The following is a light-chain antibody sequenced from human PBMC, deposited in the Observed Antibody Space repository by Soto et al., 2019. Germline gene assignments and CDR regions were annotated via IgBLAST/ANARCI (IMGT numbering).Light chain of an antibody. V-gene: IGKV3-15*01. CDR2: GTS. CDR3: QQYNQWPPKT. CDR1: QSVSPN. Sequence: EVVMTQSPATLSVSPGERVTISSRASQSVSPNLAWYQQKPGQAPRLLIYGTSTRATGISARFSGSGSGTDFTLTIISVQSEDSAVYYCQQYNQWPPKTFGQGTKVDIK. J-gene: IGKJ1*01.